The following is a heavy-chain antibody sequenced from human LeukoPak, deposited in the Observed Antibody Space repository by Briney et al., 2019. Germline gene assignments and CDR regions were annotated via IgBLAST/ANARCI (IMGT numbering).Heavy chain of an antibody. J-gene: IGHJ4*02. D-gene: IGHD5-12*01. Sequence: PGGSLRLSCAASGFTFSSYAMHWVRQAPGKGLEWVAVISYDGSNKYYADSVKGRFTISRDNSKNTLYLQMNSLRAEDTAVYYCAKSPQIAANSGYDFVYWGQGTLVTVSS. CDR2: ISYDGSNK. V-gene: IGHV3-30*04. CDR1: GFTFSSYA. CDR3: AKSPQIAANSGYDFVY.